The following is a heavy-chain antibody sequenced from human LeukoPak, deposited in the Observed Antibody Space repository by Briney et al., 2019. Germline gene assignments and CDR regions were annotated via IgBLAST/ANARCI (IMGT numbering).Heavy chain of an antibody. D-gene: IGHD4-17*01. Sequence: AGGSLRLSCAASGFTFSSYWMSLVRQAPGKGLEWVANIKQDGSEKYYVDSVKGRFTISRDNAKNSLYLQMNSLRAEDTAVYYCARDYLRTTVTAPWYFDLWGRGTLVTVSS. CDR2: IKQDGSEK. V-gene: IGHV3-7*01. CDR3: ARDYLRTTVTAPWYFDL. CDR1: GFTFSSYW. J-gene: IGHJ2*01.